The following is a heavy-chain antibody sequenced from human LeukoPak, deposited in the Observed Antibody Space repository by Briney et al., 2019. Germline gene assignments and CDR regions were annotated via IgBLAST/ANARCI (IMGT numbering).Heavy chain of an antibody. J-gene: IGHJ5*02. CDR1: GFTFSSYA. V-gene: IGHV3-64*01. Sequence: PGGSLRLSCAASGFTFSSYAMHWVRQAPGKGLEYVSAISSNGGSTYYANSVKGRFTISRDNSKNTLYLQMGSLRAEDMAVYYCARDQRGSYYGSGTTFDPWGQGTLVTVSS. D-gene: IGHD3-10*01. CDR3: ARDQRGSYYGSGTTFDP. CDR2: ISSNGGST.